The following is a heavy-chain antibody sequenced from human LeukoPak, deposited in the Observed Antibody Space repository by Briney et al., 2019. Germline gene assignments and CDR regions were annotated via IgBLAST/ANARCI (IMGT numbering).Heavy chain of an antibody. CDR2: ISGSGGST. CDR3: AKAVGATWYFDL. V-gene: IGHV3-23*01. CDR1: GFTFSSYA. D-gene: IGHD1-26*01. Sequence: GGSLRLSCAASGFTFSSYAMSWVRQAPGKGLEWVSAISGSGGSTYYADSVKGRFTISRDNSKNTLYLQLNSLRAEDTAVYYCAKAVGATWYFDLWGRGTLVTVSS. J-gene: IGHJ2*01.